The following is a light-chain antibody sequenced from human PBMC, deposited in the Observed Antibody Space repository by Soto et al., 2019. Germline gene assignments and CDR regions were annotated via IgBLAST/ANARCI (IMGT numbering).Light chain of an antibody. CDR1: QSVSSNY. CDR2: DAS. J-gene: IGKJ1*01. Sequence: EKVMTQSPATLSVSPGERATLSCRASQSVSSNYLAWYQQKPGQAPRLLMYDASSRATGIPDRFSGSGSGTDFTLTISRLEPEDFAVYYCQQYSSSRTFGQGTKVDIK. CDR3: QQYSSSRT. V-gene: IGKV3-20*01.